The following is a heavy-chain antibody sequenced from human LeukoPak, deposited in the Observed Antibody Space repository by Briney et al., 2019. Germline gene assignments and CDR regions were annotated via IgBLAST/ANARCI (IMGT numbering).Heavy chain of an antibody. CDR2: ISGSGGST. J-gene: IGHJ6*03. D-gene: IGHD1-26*01. CDR1: GFTSSSYA. CDR3: AKSGSGSYSLYYYYYMDV. V-gene: IGHV3-23*01. Sequence: GGSLRLSCAASGFTSSSYAMSWVRQAPGKGLEWVSAISGSGGSTYYADSVKGRFTISRDNSKNTLYLQMNSLRAEDTAVYYCAKSGSGSYSLYYYYYMDVWGKGTTVTVSS.